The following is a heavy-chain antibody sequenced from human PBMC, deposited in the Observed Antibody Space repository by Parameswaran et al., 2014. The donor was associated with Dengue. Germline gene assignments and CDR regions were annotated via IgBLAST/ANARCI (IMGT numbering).Heavy chain of an antibody. Sequence: WVRQAPGQGLEWMGWISAYNGNTNYAQKLQGRVTMTTDTSTSTAYMELRSLRSDDTAVYYCARARAYSSGWGYFDYWGQGTLVIVSS. CDR3: ARARAYSSGWGYFDY. J-gene: IGHJ4*02. V-gene: IGHV1-18*01. D-gene: IGHD6-19*01. CDR2: ISAYNGNT.